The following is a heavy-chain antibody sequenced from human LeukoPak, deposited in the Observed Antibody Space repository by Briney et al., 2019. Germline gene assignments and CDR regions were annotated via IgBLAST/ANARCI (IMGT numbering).Heavy chain of an antibody. CDR3: AKDPWFYDSSGYYSG. V-gene: IGHV3-23*01. J-gene: IGHJ4*02. CDR2: ISGSGGST. Sequence: GGSLRLSCAASGFTFSSYATSWARQAPGKGLEWVSAISGSGGSTYYADSVKGRFTISRDNSKNTLYLQMNSLRAEDTAVYYCAKDPWFYDSSGYYSGWGQGTLVTVSS. D-gene: IGHD3-22*01. CDR1: GFTFSSYA.